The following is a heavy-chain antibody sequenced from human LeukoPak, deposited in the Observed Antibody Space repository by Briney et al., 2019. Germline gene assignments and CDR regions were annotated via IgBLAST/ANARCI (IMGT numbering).Heavy chain of an antibody. J-gene: IGHJ4*02. V-gene: IGHV1-18*04. Sequence: EASVKVSCKASGYTFPSYGISWVGQAPGQGLEWMGWISAYNGNTNYAQKLQGRVTMTTDTSTSTAYMELRSLRSDDTAVYYCARVSTSCYEFGYWGQGTLVTVSS. CDR3: ARVSTSCYEFGY. CDR2: ISAYNGNT. CDR1: GYTFPSYG. D-gene: IGHD2-2*01.